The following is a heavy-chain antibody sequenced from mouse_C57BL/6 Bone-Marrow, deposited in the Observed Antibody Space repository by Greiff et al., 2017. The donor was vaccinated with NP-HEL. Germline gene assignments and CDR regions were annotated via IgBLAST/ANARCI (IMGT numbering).Heavy chain of an antibody. CDR2: INPYNGGT. D-gene: IGHD1-1*01. CDR3: ARGLRYPGWFAY. V-gene: IGHV1-19*01. CDR1: GSTFTDYY. Sequence: VQLKQSGPVLVKPGASVKMSCKASGSTFTDYYMNWVKQSHGKSLEWIGVINPYNGGTSYNQKFKGKATLTVDKSSSTAYMELNSLTSEDSAVYYCARGLRYPGWFAYWGQGTLVTVSA. J-gene: IGHJ3*01.